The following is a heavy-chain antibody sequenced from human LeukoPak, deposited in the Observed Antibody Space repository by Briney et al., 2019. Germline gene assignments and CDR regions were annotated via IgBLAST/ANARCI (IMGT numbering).Heavy chain of an antibody. J-gene: IGHJ6*02. Sequence: SVKVSCKASGGTFSSYAISWVRQAPGQGLEWMGGIIPIFGTANYAQKFQGRVTITADESTSTAYMEVSSLRSEDTAVYYCARSYGDRYYYYYAMDVWGQGTTVTVSS. V-gene: IGHV1-69*13. CDR1: GGTFSSYA. D-gene: IGHD4-17*01. CDR3: ARSYGDRYYYYYAMDV. CDR2: IIPIFGTA.